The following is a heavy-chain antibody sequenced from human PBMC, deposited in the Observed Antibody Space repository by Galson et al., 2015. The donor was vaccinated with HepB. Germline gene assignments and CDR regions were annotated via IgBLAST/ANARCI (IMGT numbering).Heavy chain of an antibody. Sequence: SLRLSCAASGFTFSNAWMNWVRQAPGKGLEWVGRIKSKTDGGTTDYAAPVKGRFTISRDDSKNTLYLQMNSLKTEDTAVYYCTWSPRSFYRGYGMDVWGQGTTVTVFS. J-gene: IGHJ6*02. CDR3: TWSPRSFYRGYGMDV. V-gene: IGHV3-15*07. CDR1: GFTFSNAW. CDR2: IKSKTDGGTT. D-gene: IGHD2/OR15-2a*01.